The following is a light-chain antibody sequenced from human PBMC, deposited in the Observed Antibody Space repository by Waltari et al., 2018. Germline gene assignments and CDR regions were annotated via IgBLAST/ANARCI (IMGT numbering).Light chain of an antibody. J-gene: IGLJ3*02. Sequence: SSELTQDPAVSVALGQTVRFTCQGDSLRTPYASWYQLKPGQAPVVVIYGKDKRPSGIPDRISGYSSGTTSSLTITGAQAEDEADYYCSSRNGRANEVVFAGGTKVTVL. V-gene: IGLV3-19*01. CDR2: GKD. CDR1: SLRTPY. CDR3: SSRNGRANEVV.